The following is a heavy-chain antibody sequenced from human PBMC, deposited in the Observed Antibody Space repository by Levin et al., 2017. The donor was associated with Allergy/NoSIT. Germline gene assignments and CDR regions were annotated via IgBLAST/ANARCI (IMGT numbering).Heavy chain of an antibody. J-gene: IGHJ4*02. CDR1: GFTFRSSA. CDR3: AKSSSSSPLFDY. CDR2: ISGSGGST. D-gene: IGHD6-6*01. V-gene: IGHV3-23*01. Sequence: LSLTCAASGFTFRSSAMSWVRQAPGKGLEWVSAISGSGGSTYYADSVKGRFTISRDNSKNTLYLQMNSLRAEDTAVYYCAKSSSSSPLFDYWGQGTLVTVSS.